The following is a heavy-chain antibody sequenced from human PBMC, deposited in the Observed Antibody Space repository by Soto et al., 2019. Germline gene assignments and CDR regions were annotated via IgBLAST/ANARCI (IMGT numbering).Heavy chain of an antibody. CDR3: ARALLRYFDWLHDPMCDAFDI. Sequence: QVQLVESGGGVVQPGRSLRLSCAASGFTFSSYAMHWVRQAPGKGLEWVAVISYDGSNKYYADSVKGRFTISRDNSKNTLYLQMNSLRAEDTAVYYCARALLRYFDWLHDPMCDAFDIWGQGTMVTVSS. V-gene: IGHV3-30-3*01. CDR2: ISYDGSNK. J-gene: IGHJ3*02. D-gene: IGHD3-9*01. CDR1: GFTFSSYA.